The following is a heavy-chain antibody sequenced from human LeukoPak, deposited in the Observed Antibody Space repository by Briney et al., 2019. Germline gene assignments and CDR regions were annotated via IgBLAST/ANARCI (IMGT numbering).Heavy chain of an antibody. J-gene: IGHJ5*02. Sequence: SETLSLTCSVSGGSISSSRYYWGWIRQPPGKGLERIGTIYYSGSTYYNSSPKSRVTMSGDTSENQLSLNLNSVTAADTAVYYCARVHFTIFGVANTWFDPWGRGTLVTVSS. CDR3: ARVHFTIFGVANTWFDP. CDR2: IYYSGST. CDR1: GGSISSSRYY. V-gene: IGHV4-39*07. D-gene: IGHD3-3*01.